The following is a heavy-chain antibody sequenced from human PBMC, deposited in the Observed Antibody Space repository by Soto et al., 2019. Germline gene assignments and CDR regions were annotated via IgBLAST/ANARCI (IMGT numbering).Heavy chain of an antibody. CDR1: GYTFTSYY. V-gene: IGHV1-46*01. Sequence: QVQLVQSGAEVKKPGASVKVSCKASGYTFTSYYMHWVRQAPGQGLEWMGIINPSGGSTSYAQKYQDRVTKARDTSTSTVYMELSILRSEDTAVYYCARLCGDYGGPQYDFDYWGQGALVTLSS. J-gene: IGHJ4*02. CDR2: INPSGGST. CDR3: ARLCGDYGGPQYDFDY. D-gene: IGHD4-17*01.